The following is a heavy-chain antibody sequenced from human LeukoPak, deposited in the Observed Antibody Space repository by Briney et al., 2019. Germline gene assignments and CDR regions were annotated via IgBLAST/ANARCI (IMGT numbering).Heavy chain of an antibody. J-gene: IGHJ4*02. CDR3: ERRGGTAAGNYFDY. V-gene: IGHV4-39*01. CDR1: GGSISTTTHY. Sequence: PSETLSLTCTVSGGSISTTTHYWGWIRQPPGMGLEWIGNVYYSGSTYYNPSLKSRITISVDTSKNQFSLKLSSVTAADTAVYYCERRGGTAAGNYFDYWGQGTLVTVSS. CDR2: VYYSGST. D-gene: IGHD6-13*01.